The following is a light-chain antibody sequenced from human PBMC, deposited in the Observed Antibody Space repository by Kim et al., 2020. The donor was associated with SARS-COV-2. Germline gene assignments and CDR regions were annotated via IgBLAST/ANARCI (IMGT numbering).Light chain of an antibody. J-gene: IGKJ2*01. CDR1: QSLLHSNGYNY. V-gene: IGKV2-28*01. Sequence: DIVMTQSPLSPPVTPGEPAFISCRSSQSLLHSNGYNYLDWYLQKPGQSPQLLIYLGSNRASGVPDRFSGSGSGTDFTLKISRVEAEDVGVYYCMQALQTPPTFGQGTKVDIK. CDR3: MQALQTPPT. CDR2: LGS.